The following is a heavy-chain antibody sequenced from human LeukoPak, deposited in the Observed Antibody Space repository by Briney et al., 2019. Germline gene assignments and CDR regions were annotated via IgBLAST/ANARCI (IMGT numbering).Heavy chain of an antibody. Sequence: GGSLRLSCAASGITFSSYGMSWVRQAPGKGLEWVANIKYDGSEKYHVDSVKGRFTISRDNAKNSLYLQMNSLRAEDTAVYYCARALDSLYSSGWPSAGYWGQGTLVTVSS. CDR3: ARALDSLYSSGWPSAGY. CDR2: IKYDGSEK. J-gene: IGHJ4*02. D-gene: IGHD6-19*01. CDR1: GITFSSYG. V-gene: IGHV3-7*01.